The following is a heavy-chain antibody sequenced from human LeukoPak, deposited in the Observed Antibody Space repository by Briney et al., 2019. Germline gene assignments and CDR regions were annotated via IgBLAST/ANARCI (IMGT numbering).Heavy chain of an antibody. CDR2: ISSSSSYI. V-gene: IGHV3-21*01. CDR3: ARDRNSYGSGSN. Sequence: PGGSLRLSCAASGFTFSSYSMNWVRQAPGKGLEWVSSISSSSSYIYYADSVKGRFTISRDNAKNSLYLQMNSLRAEDTAVYYCARDRNSYGSGSNWGQGTLVTVSS. CDR1: GFTFSSYS. D-gene: IGHD3-10*01. J-gene: IGHJ4*02.